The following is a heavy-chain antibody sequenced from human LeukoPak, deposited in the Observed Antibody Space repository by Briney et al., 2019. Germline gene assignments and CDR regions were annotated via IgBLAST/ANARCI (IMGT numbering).Heavy chain of an antibody. Sequence: PGGSLRLSCAASGFTFNSYAVSWVRQAPGKGLEWVSAISGSGGGTYYADSVKGRFTISRDNSKNTLYLQMNSLRAEDTAVYYCAKDRLDDYYDSSGTKSGYWGQGTLVTVSS. V-gene: IGHV3-23*01. J-gene: IGHJ4*02. CDR3: AKDRLDDYYDSSGTKSGY. CDR1: GFTFNSYA. CDR2: ISGSGGGT. D-gene: IGHD3-22*01.